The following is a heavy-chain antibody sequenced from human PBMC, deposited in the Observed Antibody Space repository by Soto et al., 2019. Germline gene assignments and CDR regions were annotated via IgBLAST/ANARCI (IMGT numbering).Heavy chain of an antibody. V-gene: IGHV1-8*01. CDR3: ARGDIVLVPAAMPVGDYYYYGMDV. CDR2: MNANSGNT. J-gene: IGHJ6*02. D-gene: IGHD2-2*01. CDR1: GYTFTSYD. Sequence: QVQLVQSGAEVKKPGASVKVSCKASGYTFTSYDINWVRQATGQGLEWMGWMNANSGNTGYAQKFQGRVTMTRNTSISTAYMELSSLRSEDTAVYYCARGDIVLVPAAMPVGDYYYYGMDVWGQGTTVTVSS.